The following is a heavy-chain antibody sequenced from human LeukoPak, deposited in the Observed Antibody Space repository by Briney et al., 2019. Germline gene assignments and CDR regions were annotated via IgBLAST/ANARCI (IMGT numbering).Heavy chain of an antibody. D-gene: IGHD6-19*01. V-gene: IGHV1-2*02. CDR1: GYTFSSYY. CDR3: ARVNQQRRPDSGWYSSNYYYYGMDV. CDR2: INPNSGGT. J-gene: IGHJ6*02. Sequence: GASVKVSCKASGYTFSSYYMHWVRQAPGQGLEWMGWINPNSGGTNYAQKFQGRVTMTRDTSISTAYMELSRLRSDDTAVYYCARVNQQRRPDSGWYSSNYYYYGMDVWGQGTTVTVSS.